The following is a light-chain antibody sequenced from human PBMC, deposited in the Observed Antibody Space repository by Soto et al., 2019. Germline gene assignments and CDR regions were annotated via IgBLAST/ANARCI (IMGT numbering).Light chain of an antibody. Sequence: DIQMTQSPSSLSASVGDRVTITCRASQNISNYLNWYQQKPGKAPKVLIYAASSLQSGVPSRFSGSVSGTDFTLTISSLQPEDFASYFRQHSFNTPLTFGGGTKLNIK. CDR2: AAS. V-gene: IGKV1-39*01. J-gene: IGKJ4*01. CDR1: QNISNY. CDR3: QHSFNTPLT.